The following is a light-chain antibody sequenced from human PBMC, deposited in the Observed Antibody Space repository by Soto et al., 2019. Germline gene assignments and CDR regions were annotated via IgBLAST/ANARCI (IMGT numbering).Light chain of an antibody. Sequence: QSVLTQPPSASGTPGQTVTISCSGSTSNIGSDTVNWYQQLPRTAPKLLIYRNTQRPSAVPDRLSGSKSGGSASLAIIGAQSEDEADYYCASWDDGLDVVVFGGGTKLTVL. CDR2: RNT. V-gene: IGLV1-44*01. J-gene: IGLJ2*01. CDR3: ASWDDGLDVVV. CDR1: TSNIGSDT.